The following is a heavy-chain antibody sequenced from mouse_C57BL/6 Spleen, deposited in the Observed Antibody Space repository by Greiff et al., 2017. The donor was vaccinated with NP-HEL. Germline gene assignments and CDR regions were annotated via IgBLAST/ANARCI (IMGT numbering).Heavy chain of an antibody. CDR1: RYTFTDYN. CDR3: ARSFITTVVASRYFDV. CDR2: INPNNGGT. D-gene: IGHD1-1*01. V-gene: IGHV1-18*01. Sequence: EVQLQQSGPELVKPGASVKIPCKASRYTFTDYNMDWVKQSHGKSLEWIGDINPNNGGTIYNQKFKGKATLTVDKSSSTAYMELRSLTSEDTAVYYCARSFITTVVASRYFDVWGTGTTVTVSS. J-gene: IGHJ1*03.